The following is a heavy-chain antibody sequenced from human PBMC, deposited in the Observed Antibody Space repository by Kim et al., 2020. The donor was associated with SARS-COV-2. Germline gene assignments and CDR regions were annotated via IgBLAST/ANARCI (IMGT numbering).Heavy chain of an antibody. V-gene: IGHV1-69*13. J-gene: IGHJ4*02. CDR1: GGTFSSYA. CDR3: ATSTRRDGYNYCLDY. CDR2: IIPIFGTA. D-gene: IGHD5-12*01. Sequence: SVKVSCKASGGTFSSYAISWVRQAPGQGLEWMGGIIPIFGTANYAQKFQGRVTITADESTSTAYMELSSLRSEDTAVYYCATSTRRDGYNYCLDYWGQGTLVTVSS.